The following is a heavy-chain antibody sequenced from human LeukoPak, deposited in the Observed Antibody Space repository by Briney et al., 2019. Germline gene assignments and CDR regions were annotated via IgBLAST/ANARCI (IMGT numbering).Heavy chain of an antibody. CDR2: INPSGGST. D-gene: IGHD3-10*01. CDR3: ARDGPPGGSGSYYLNWFDP. Sequence: ASVRVSCKASGYTFTSYYMHWVRQAPGQGLEWMGIINPSGGSTSYAQKFQGRVTMTRDTSTSTVYMELSSLRSEDTAVYYCARDGPPGGSGSYYLNWFDPWGQGTLVTVSS. CDR1: GYTFTSYY. V-gene: IGHV1-46*01. J-gene: IGHJ5*02.